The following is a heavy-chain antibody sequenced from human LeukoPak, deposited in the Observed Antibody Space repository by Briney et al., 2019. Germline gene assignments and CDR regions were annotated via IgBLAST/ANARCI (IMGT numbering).Heavy chain of an antibody. J-gene: IGHJ4*02. CDR3: ARRNIAAAALDY. CDR2: ISGSGGST. D-gene: IGHD6-13*01. Sequence: GGSLRLSCAASGYTFSSYAIAWVRQAPGKGLEWVSAISGSGGSTYYADSVKGRFTISRDNSKNTLYLQMNSLRAEDTAVYYCARRNIAAAALDYWGQGTLVTVSS. V-gene: IGHV3-23*01. CDR1: GYTFSSYA.